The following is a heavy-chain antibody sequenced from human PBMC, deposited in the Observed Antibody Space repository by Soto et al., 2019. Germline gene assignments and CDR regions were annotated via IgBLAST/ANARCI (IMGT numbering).Heavy chain of an antibody. J-gene: IGHJ6*03. CDR2: INPNSGGT. Sequence: QVQLVQSGAEVKKPGASVKVSCKASGYTFTGYYMHWVRQAPGQGLEWMGWINPNSGGTNYAQKFQGWVTMTRDTSISTAYMELSRLRSDDTAVYYCARDGGRHGYGDYDSYYYMDVWGKGTTVTVSS. D-gene: IGHD4-17*01. CDR3: ARDGGRHGYGDYDSYYYMDV. CDR1: GYTFTGYY. V-gene: IGHV1-2*04.